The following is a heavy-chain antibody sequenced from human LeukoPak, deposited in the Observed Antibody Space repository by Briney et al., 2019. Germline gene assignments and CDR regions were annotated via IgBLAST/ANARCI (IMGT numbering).Heavy chain of an antibody. V-gene: IGHV4-59*01. CDR2: IYYSGST. D-gene: IGHD6-13*01. J-gene: IGHJ4*02. CDR3: ARVGSSSWYTYFDY. CDR1: GGTISSNY. Sequence: SETLSLTCTVSGGTISSNYWSWIRQAPGKGREWIGYIYYSGSTNYNPSLKSRVTISVDTSKNQFSLKLSSVTAADTAVYYCARVGSSSWYTYFDYWGQGTLVTVSS.